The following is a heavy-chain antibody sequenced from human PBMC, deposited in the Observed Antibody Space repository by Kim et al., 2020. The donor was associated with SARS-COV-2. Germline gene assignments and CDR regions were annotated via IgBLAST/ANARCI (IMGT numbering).Heavy chain of an antibody. J-gene: IGHJ6*02. V-gene: IGHV3-21*01. Sequence: SLKGRFTIARNNAKNSLFLQMNSLRADDTAVYYCARGNGDYPYYYYAMDVWGQGTTVTVSS. D-gene: IGHD4-17*01. CDR3: ARGNGDYPYYYYAMDV.